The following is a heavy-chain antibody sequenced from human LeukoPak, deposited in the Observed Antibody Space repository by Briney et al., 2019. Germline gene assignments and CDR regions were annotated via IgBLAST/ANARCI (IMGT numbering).Heavy chain of an antibody. Sequence: PSETLSLTCTVSGGSISSSSYYWSWIRQPPGKGLEWIGYIYYSGSTNYNPSLKSRVTISVDTSKNQFSLKLSSVTAADTAVYYCARHLYLKGQLVPGYYYGMDVWGQGTTVTVSS. V-gene: IGHV4-61*05. D-gene: IGHD6-13*01. CDR1: GGSISSSSYY. CDR3: ARHLYLKGQLVPGYYYGMDV. CDR2: IYYSGST. J-gene: IGHJ6*02.